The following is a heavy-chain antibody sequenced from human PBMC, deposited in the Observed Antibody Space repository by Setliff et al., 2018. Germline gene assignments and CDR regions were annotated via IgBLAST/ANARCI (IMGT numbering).Heavy chain of an antibody. CDR2: IIPMFGTP. CDR3: VREGVDSRSSTDYRYYMDV. Sequence: SVKVSCKASGDSFNNYAISWVRQAPGQGLEWMGGIIPMFGTPAYAQKFQGRLTIITDESTNTAFMQLSSLRSDDTAVYYCVREGVDSRSSTDYRYYMDVWGKGTTVTVSS. V-gene: IGHV1-69*05. CDR1: GDSFNNYA. D-gene: IGHD3-22*01. J-gene: IGHJ6*03.